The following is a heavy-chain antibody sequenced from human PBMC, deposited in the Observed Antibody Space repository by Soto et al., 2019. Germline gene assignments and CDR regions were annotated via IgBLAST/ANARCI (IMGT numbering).Heavy chain of an antibody. J-gene: IGHJ4*02. D-gene: IGHD5-12*01. CDR2: IVPIVDTS. CDR1: GGTFCSYA. CDR3: VRVVAIPGYPDN. Sequence: ASVKVSCTTSGGTFCSYAISGVRQAPGQGLEWMGGIVPIVDTSTYAQKFQGRVTITADESTSTAYMELSSLRSDDTAIYYCVRVVAIPGYPDNWGQGTLVTV. V-gene: IGHV1-69*13.